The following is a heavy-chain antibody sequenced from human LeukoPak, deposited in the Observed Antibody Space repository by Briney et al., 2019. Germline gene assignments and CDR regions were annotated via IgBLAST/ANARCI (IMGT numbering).Heavy chain of an antibody. Sequence: GGSLRLSCAASGFTFRSHGMHWVRQAPGKGLEWVAGIWYDGSNEDYADSVKGRFTISRDNARNSLYLQMDSLRVEDTAFYYCARDLAFSRLDYWGQGVLVTVSS. J-gene: IGHJ4*02. CDR1: GFTFRSHG. CDR2: IWYDGSNE. V-gene: IGHV3-33*01. D-gene: IGHD2/OR15-2a*01. CDR3: ARDLAFSRLDY.